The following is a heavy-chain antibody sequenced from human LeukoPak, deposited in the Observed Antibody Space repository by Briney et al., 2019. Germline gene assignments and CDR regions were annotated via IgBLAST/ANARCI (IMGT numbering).Heavy chain of an antibody. CDR3: ARVGPYCGGDCPRDAFDI. Sequence: PGGSLRLSCAASGFTFSSYAMHWVRQAPGKGLEWVAVISYDGSNKYYADSVKGRFTISRDNSKNTLYLQMNSLRAEDTAVYYCARVGPYCGGDCPRDAFDIWGQGTMVTVSS. CDR1: GFTFSSYA. V-gene: IGHV3-30-3*01. D-gene: IGHD2-21*01. CDR2: ISYDGSNK. J-gene: IGHJ3*02.